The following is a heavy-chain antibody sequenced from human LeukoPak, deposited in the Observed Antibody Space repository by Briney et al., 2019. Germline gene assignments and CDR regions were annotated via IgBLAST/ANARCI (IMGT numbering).Heavy chain of an antibody. CDR3: ARSDGSGSYPNFDH. V-gene: IGHV3-33*01. D-gene: IGHD3-10*01. J-gene: IGHJ4*02. Sequence: PARSLRLSCAASGFTFSSYGMHWVRQAPGKGLEWVAVIWYDGSNKYYADSVKGRFTISRDNSKNTLYLQMNSLRAEDTAVYYCARSDGSGSYPNFDHWGQGTLVTVSS. CDR1: GFTFSSYG. CDR2: IWYDGSNK.